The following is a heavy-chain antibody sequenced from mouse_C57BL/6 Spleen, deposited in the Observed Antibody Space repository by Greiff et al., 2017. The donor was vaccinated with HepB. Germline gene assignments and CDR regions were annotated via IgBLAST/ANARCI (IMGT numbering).Heavy chain of an antibody. Sequence: QVQLQQSGAELVKPGASVKMSCKASGYTFTSYWITWVKQRPGQGLEWIGDIYPGSGSTNYNEKFKSKATLTVDTSSSTAYMHLSSLTSEDSAVYYCARRTTVLHFDYWGQGTTLTVSS. V-gene: IGHV1-55*01. CDR1: GYTFTSYW. J-gene: IGHJ2*01. CDR2: IYPGSGST. D-gene: IGHD1-1*01. CDR3: ARRTTVLHFDY.